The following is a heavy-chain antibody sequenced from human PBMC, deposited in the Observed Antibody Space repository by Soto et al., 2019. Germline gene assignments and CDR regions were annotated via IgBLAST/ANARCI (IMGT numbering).Heavy chain of an antibody. Sequence: GGSLRLSCAASGFTFSSYAMSWVRQAPGKGLEWVSAISGSGGSTYYADSVKGRVTISRDNSKNTLYLQMNSLRAEDTAVYYCAKGAVLRFLEWLPITPPHDAFDIWGQGTMVTVSS. CDR2: ISGSGGST. J-gene: IGHJ3*02. CDR3: AKGAVLRFLEWLPITPPHDAFDI. CDR1: GFTFSSYA. D-gene: IGHD3-3*01. V-gene: IGHV3-23*01.